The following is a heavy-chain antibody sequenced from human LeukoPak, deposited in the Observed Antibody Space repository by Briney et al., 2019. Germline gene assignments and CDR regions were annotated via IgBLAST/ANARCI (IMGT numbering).Heavy chain of an antibody. V-gene: IGHV4-4*09. CDR2: IYTSGST. J-gene: IGHJ5*02. Sequence: SETLSLTCTVSGGSISSYYWSWIRQPPGKGLEWIGYIYTSGSTNYSPSLKSRVTISVDTSKNQFSLKLSSVTAADTAVYYCARHLGYCSSTSCHPSWFDPWGQGTLVTVSS. CDR3: ARHLGYCSSTSCHPSWFDP. CDR1: GGSISSYY. D-gene: IGHD2-2*01.